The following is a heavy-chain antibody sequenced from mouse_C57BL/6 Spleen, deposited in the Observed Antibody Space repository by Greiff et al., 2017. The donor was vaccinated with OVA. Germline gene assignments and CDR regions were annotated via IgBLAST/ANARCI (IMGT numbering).Heavy chain of an antibody. CDR3: ARSAPHYYGSSH. J-gene: IGHJ2*01. CDR1: GYAFTNYL. D-gene: IGHD1-1*01. Sequence: QVQLQQSGAELVRPGTSVKVSCKASGYAFTNYLIEWVKQRPGQGLEWIGVINPGSGGTNYNEKFKGKATLTADKSSSTAYMQLSSLTSEDFAVYFCARSAPHYYGSSHWGQGTTLTVSS. CDR2: INPGSGGT. V-gene: IGHV1-54*01.